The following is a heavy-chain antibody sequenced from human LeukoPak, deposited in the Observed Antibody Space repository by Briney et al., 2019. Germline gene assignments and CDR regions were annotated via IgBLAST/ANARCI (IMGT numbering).Heavy chain of an antibody. D-gene: IGHD2-2*01. CDR1: GYTFTRYY. J-gene: IGHJ5*02. V-gene: IGHV1-2*02. CDR3: AREEDYCSSTSCNRWFDP. CDR2: INPNSGGT. Sequence: ASVKVSCKASGYTFTRYYMHWVRQAPGQGLEWMGWINPNSGGTNYAQKFQGRVTMTRDTSISTAYMELSRLRSDDTAVYYCAREEDYCSSTSCNRWFDPWGQGTLVTVSS.